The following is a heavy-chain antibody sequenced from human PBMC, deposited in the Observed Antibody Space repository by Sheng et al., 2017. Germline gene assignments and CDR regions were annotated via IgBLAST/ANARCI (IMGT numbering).Heavy chain of an antibody. CDR1: GGTFSSYA. D-gene: IGHD2-2*01. CDR2: IIPILGIA. Sequence: QVQLVQSGAEVKKPGSSVKVSCKASGGTFSSYAISWVRQAPGQGLEWMGGIIPILGIANYAQKFQGRVTITADKSTSTAYMELSSLRSEDTAVYYCARGDCSSTSCYGSWFDPWGQGTLVTVSS. J-gene: IGHJ5*02. V-gene: IGHV1-69*10. CDR3: ARGDCSSTSCYGSWFDP.